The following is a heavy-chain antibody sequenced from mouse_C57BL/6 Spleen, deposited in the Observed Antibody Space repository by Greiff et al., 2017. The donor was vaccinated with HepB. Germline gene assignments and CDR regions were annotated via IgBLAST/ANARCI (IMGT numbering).Heavy chain of an antibody. CDR2: ISYDGSN. CDR3: ARERGPIYYYGSSYVAY. V-gene: IGHV3-6*01. D-gene: IGHD1-1*01. CDR1: GYSITSGYY. Sequence: VQLQQSGPGLVKPSQSLSLTCSVTGYSITSGYYWNWIRQFPGNKLEWMGYISYDGSNNYNPSLKNRISITRDTSKNQFFLKLNSVTTEDTATYYCARERGPIYYYGSSYVAYWGQGTLVTVSA. J-gene: IGHJ3*01.